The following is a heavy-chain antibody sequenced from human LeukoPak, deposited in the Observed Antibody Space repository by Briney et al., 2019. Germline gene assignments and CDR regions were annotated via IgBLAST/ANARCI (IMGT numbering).Heavy chain of an antibody. D-gene: IGHD2-15*01. V-gene: IGHV3-30-3*01. CDR2: ISYDGSNK. CDR1: GFTFSSYA. J-gene: IGHJ4*02. Sequence: GGSLRLSCAASGFTFSSYAMHWVRQAPGNRLEWVAVISYDGSNKYYADSVKGRFTISRDNSKNTLYLQMNSLRAEDTAVYYCARDPDILVVVAAKLSRVAGFDYWGQGTLVTVSS. CDR3: ARDPDILVVVAAKLSRVAGFDY.